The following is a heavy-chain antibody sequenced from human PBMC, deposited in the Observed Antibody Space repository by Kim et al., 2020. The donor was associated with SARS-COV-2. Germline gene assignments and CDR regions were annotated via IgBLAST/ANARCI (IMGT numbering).Heavy chain of an antibody. J-gene: IGHJ6*03. Sequence: GGSLRLSCAASGFSFSTHSMNWVRQAPGKGLEWVSSISSNKNYIYYVDSVKGRFTISRYNAKNSLYLQMNSLRAEDTAVYYCARDPTVVVAGYYMDVWGKGTTVTVSS. V-gene: IGHV3-21*01. D-gene: IGHD2-15*01. CDR1: GFSFSTHS. CDR2: ISSNKNYI. CDR3: ARDPTVVVAGYYMDV.